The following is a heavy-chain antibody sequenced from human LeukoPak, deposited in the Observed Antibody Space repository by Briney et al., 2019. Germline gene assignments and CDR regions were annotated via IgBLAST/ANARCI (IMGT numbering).Heavy chain of an antibody. J-gene: IGHJ4*02. CDR3: AKGAWIQLWSYYFDY. D-gene: IGHD5-18*01. CDR1: GFTFSSFS. V-gene: IGHV3-23*01. Sequence: PGGSLRLSCPASGFTFSSFSMSWVRQAPGKGLEWVSAISGSGGDTHYADSVKGRFTISRDNSKNTLYLQMNSLRAEDTAVYYCAKGAWIQLWSYYFDYWGQGTLVTVSS. CDR2: ISGSGGDT.